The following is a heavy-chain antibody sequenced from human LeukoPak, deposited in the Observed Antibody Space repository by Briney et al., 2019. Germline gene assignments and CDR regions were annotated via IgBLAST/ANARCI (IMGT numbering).Heavy chain of an antibody. Sequence: SETLSLTCTVSGGSISSYYWSWIRQPPGKGLEWIGYIYYSGSTNYNPSLKSRVTISVDTSKNQFSLKLSSVTAADTAVYYCAREYPGSGSYYYDAFDIWGQGTMVTVSS. V-gene: IGHV4-59*01. CDR1: GGSISSYY. CDR2: IYYSGST. D-gene: IGHD3-10*01. CDR3: AREYPGSGSYYYDAFDI. J-gene: IGHJ3*02.